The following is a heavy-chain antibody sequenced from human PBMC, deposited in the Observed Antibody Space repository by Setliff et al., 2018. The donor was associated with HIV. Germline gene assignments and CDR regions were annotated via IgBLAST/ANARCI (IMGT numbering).Heavy chain of an antibody. CDR1: DDPISSYY. D-gene: IGHD2-15*01. J-gene: IGHJ6*03. CDR3: ALTGHRLLRGYMDV. CDR2: LYVSGDT. V-gene: IGHV4-4*07. Sequence: LSLTCYVTDDPISSYYWSWVRQPAGKGLEWIGRLYVSGDTNYNPSLKSRVTMSLDTSKKHFSLKLKSVTAADTAVYYCALTGHRLLRGYMDVWGKGTTVTVSS.